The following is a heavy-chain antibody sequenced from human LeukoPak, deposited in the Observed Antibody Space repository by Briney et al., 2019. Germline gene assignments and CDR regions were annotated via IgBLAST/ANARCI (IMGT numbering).Heavy chain of an antibody. Sequence: PGGSLRLSCAASGFTFSSYAMSWVRQAPGKGLERVSAISGSGGSTYYADSVKGRFTISRDNSKNTLYLQMNSLRAEDTAVYYCAKGGLLRPNQYYFVYWGQGTLVTVSS. V-gene: IGHV3-23*01. CDR1: GFTFSSYA. CDR3: AKGGLLRPNQYYFVY. D-gene: IGHD2-15*01. CDR2: ISGSGGST. J-gene: IGHJ4*02.